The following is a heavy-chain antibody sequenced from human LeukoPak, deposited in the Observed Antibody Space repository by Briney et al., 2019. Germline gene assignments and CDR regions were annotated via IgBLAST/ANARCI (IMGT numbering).Heavy chain of an antibody. J-gene: IGHJ1*01. CDR1: GFTFSSYA. Sequence: GGSLRLSCAASGFTFSSYAMHWVRQAPGKALEWVAIIWYDGSNKYYGNSVRGRFTISRDNSKNTVYLQMNSLRDDDTAVYYCARAGLHLWPTNWGQGTLVTVSS. V-gene: IGHV3-33*01. CDR2: IWYDGSNK. CDR3: ARAGLHLWPTN. D-gene: IGHD5-18*01.